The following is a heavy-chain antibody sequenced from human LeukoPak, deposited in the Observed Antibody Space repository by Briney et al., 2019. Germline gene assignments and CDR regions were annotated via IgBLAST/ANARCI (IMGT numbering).Heavy chain of an antibody. CDR2: ISASGDVT. J-gene: IGHJ4*02. CDR1: GFTFSKFP. V-gene: IGHV3-23*01. Sequence: PGGSLRLSCAASGFTFSKFPMGWVRQAPGRGLEWVSAISASGDVTFYADSLRGRFTISRDNSKNTLYLQMNSLRPEDTAVYYCAREVGMTDYWGQGTLVTVSS. CDR3: AREVGMTDY.